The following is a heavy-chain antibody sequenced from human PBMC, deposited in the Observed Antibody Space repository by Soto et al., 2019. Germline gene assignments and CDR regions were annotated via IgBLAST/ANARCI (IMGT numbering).Heavy chain of an antibody. J-gene: IGHJ4*02. CDR3: ARDGPPGSGHGYFDY. V-gene: IGHV1-69*01. D-gene: IGHD3-10*01. CDR1: GGTFSSYA. CDR2: IIPIFGTA. Sequence: QVQLVQSGAEVKKPGSSVKVSCKASGGTFSSYAISWVRQAPGQGLEWKGGIIPIFGTANYAQKFQGRVTITADESTSTAYMELSSLRSEDTAVYYCARDGPPGSGHGYFDYWGQGTLVTVSS.